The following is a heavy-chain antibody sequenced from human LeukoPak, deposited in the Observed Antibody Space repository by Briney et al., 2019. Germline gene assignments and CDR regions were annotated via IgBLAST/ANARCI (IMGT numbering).Heavy chain of an antibody. Sequence: QSGGSLRLSCAASGFTVSSNYMSWVRQAPGKGLEWVSVIYSGGSTYYADSVKGRFTISRDNSKNTLYLQMNSLRAEDTAVYYCARGGELRYFDWLVFDYWGQGTLVTVSS. V-gene: IGHV3-66*01. CDR1: GFTVSSNY. CDR2: IYSGGST. J-gene: IGHJ4*02. D-gene: IGHD3-9*01. CDR3: ARGGELRYFDWLVFDY.